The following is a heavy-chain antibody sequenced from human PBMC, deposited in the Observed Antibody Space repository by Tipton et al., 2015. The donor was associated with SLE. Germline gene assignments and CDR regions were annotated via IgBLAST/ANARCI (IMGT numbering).Heavy chain of an antibody. J-gene: IGHJ5*01. CDR2: IDSSGNT. Sequence: TLSLTCSVSGASMNSGFYSWAWSRQPAGKALQWLGQIDSSGNTYYNTSLRSRVSISEDVSRNQFSLTLNSVTAADTATYSCARETGTYYSTWFDSWGQGTLVTVSS. V-gene: IGHV4-61*09. CDR1: GASMNSGFYS. D-gene: IGHD1-26*01. CDR3: ARETGTYYSTWFDS.